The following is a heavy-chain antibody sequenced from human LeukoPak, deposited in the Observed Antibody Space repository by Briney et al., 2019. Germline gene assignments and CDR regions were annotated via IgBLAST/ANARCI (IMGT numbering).Heavy chain of an antibody. J-gene: IGHJ3*02. V-gene: IGHV4-59*01. CDR1: GVSISSYY. CDR3: ARERGGDYSDAFDI. D-gene: IGHD4-11*01. Sequence: SETLSLTCTVSGVSISSYYWSWIRQPPGQGLEWIGYIFYSGSTSYNPYLNSRVTISIDTSKNQFSLKLSSVTAADTAVYYCARERGGDYSDAFDIWGRGTMVTV. CDR2: IFYSGST.